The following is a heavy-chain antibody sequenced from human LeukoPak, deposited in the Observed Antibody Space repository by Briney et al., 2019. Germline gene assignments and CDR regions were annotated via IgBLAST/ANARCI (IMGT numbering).Heavy chain of an antibody. CDR2: IYTSGST. J-gene: IGHJ4*02. D-gene: IGHD6-13*01. CDR3: ARAIAAAGLYYFDY. V-gene: IGHV4-4*07. CDR1: GGSISSYY. Sequence: PSETLSLTCTVSGGSISSYYWSWIRQPAGKGLEWIGRIYTSGSTNYNPSLKSRVTISVDKSKNQFSPKLSSVTAADTAVYYCARAIAAAGLYYFDYWGQGTLVTVSS.